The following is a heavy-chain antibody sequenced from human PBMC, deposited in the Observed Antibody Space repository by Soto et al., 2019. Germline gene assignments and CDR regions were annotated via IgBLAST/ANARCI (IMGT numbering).Heavy chain of an antibody. V-gene: IGHV1-69*06. J-gene: IGHJ6*02. Sequence: QVQLVQSGAEVKKPGSSVKVSCKASGGTFSSYAISWVRQAPGQGLAWMGGIIPIFGTANYAQKFQGRVTITADKSTSTAYMELSSLRSEDTAVYYCARVRSGTMGTYYYGMDVWGQGTTVTVSS. CDR1: GGTFSSYA. CDR3: ARVRSGTMGTYYYGMDV. D-gene: IGHD2-2*01. CDR2: IIPIFGTA.